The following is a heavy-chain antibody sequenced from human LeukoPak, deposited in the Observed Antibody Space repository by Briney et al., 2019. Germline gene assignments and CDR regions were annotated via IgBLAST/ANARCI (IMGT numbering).Heavy chain of an antibody. J-gene: IGHJ3*02. CDR1: GFTFSSYR. CDR3: ARAGGFWSGYYAFDI. V-gene: IGHV3-21*01. D-gene: IGHD3-3*01. Sequence: GGSLRLSCAASGFTFSSYRMNWVGQAPGKGGEGVSSISSSSSYIYYADSVKGRFTISRDNAKNSLYLQMNSLRAEDTAVYYCARAGGFWSGYYAFDIWGQGTMVTVSS. CDR2: ISSSSSYI.